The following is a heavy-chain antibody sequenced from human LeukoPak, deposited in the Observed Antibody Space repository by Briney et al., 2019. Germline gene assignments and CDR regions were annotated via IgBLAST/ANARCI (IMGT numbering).Heavy chain of an antibody. V-gene: IGHV4-4*07. CDR1: GGSISNYY. J-gene: IGHJ6*03. D-gene: IGHD3-10*01. CDR2: IYTSGST. CDR3: ARDRVYGSGNYYYYYYYYLDV. Sequence: SETLSLTCTVSGGSISNYYWSWIRQPAGKGLEWIGRIYTSGSTNYNPSLKSRVTMSVDTSKNQFSLKLSSLTAADTAVYYCARDRVYGSGNYYYYYYYYLDVWGKGTTVTISS.